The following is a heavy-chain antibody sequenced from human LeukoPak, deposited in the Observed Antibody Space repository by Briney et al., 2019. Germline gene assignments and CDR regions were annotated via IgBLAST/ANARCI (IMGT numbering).Heavy chain of an antibody. CDR2: INPNSGGT. Sequence: GASVKVSCKASGYTFTGYYMYWVRQAPGQGLEWMGWINPNSGGTNYAQKYQGRVTMTRYTTIRTANMELSSVISEDTTGYCCARNVWGNHLDYWGEGTLVTVS. CDR3: ARNVWGNHLDY. D-gene: IGHD3-16*01. CDR1: GYTFTGYY. V-gene: IGHV1-2*02. J-gene: IGHJ4*02.